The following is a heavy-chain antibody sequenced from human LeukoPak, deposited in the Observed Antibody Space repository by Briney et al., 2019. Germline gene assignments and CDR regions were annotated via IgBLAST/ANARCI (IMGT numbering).Heavy chain of an antibody. CDR2: IRYDGSNK. D-gene: IGHD5-18*01. CDR1: GFTFSSYG. CDR3: AKDGIQLGYFDY. Sequence: PGGSLRLSCAASGFTFSSYGMHWVRQAPGKGLEWVAFIRYDGSNKYYADSVKGRFTISRDTSKNTLYLQMNSLRAEDTAVYYCAKDGIQLGYFDYWGQGTLVTVSS. J-gene: IGHJ4*02. V-gene: IGHV3-30*02.